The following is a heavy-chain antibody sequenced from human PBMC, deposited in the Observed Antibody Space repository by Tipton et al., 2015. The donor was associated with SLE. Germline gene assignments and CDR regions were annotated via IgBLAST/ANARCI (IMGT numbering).Heavy chain of an antibody. V-gene: IGHV3-23*01. J-gene: IGHJ4*02. CDR2: ISGAGHDT. Sequence: SLRLSCAASGFTFSDYAMTWVRQAPGKGLEWVSGISGAGHDTYYADSVKGRFTISRDNSKNTLYLQMNSLRVEDTAVYYCAKDEGTGPNYFDSWGQGTLVTVSS. CDR1: GFTFSDYA. CDR3: AKDEGTGPNYFDS. D-gene: IGHD3-10*01.